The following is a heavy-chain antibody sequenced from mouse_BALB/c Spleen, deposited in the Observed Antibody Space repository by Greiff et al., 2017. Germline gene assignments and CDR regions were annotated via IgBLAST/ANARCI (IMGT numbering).Heavy chain of an antibody. CDR2: ISSGSSTI. CDR3: ARRGVTYPYYFDY. J-gene: IGHJ2*01. CDR1: GFTFSSFG. D-gene: IGHD5-1*01. V-gene: IGHV5-17*02. Sequence: DVHLVESGGGLVQPGGSRKLSCAASGFTFSSFGMHWVRQAPEKGLEWVAYISSGSSTIYYADTVKGRFTISRDNPKNTLFLQMTSLRSEDTAMYYCARRGVTYPYYFDYWGQGTTLTVSS.